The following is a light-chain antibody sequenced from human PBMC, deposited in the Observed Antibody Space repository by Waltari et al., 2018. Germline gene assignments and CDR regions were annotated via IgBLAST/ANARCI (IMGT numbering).Light chain of an antibody. CDR1: QSVDNY. Sequence: DLQMTQSPSSLSASVGDRVPTTCRASQSVDNYLNWYRQRPGKAPELLIYAASSLQGGVPSRFTGSGYGTDFTLTISSLQSEDFATYYCQQSYSMPRTFGQGTKLEI. CDR3: QQSYSMPRT. J-gene: IGKJ2*01. V-gene: IGKV1-39*01. CDR2: AAS.